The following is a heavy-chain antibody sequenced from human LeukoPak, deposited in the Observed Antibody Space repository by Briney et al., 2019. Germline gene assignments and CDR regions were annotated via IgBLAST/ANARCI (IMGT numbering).Heavy chain of an antibody. CDR2: IHDSGTT. Sequence: SETLSLTCTVSGGSISGYYWSWVRQAPGKGLEWIAYIHDSGTTNNNPSLKSRVTISVDTSNNQLSLILNSVTAADTAVYYCARAYYYGSGSYGLDYWGQGTLVTVSS. V-gene: IGHV4-59*01. CDR3: ARAYYYGSGSYGLDY. D-gene: IGHD3-10*01. J-gene: IGHJ4*02. CDR1: GGSISGYY.